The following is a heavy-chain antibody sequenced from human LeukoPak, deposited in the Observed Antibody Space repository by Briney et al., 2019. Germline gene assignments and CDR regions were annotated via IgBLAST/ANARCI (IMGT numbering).Heavy chain of an antibody. J-gene: IGHJ5*02. V-gene: IGHV4-4*02. CDR1: GGSITTTNF. D-gene: IGHD1-26*01. CDR2: ISLRGRT. CDR3: SRESGPYCPFGH. Sequence: PSETLSLTCGVSGGSITTTNFWSWVRPPPGGGLEWIGEISLRGRTQYNPSLKSRVNISIDESKNPLYLSLASVTAADTAVYYCSRESGPYCPFGHWGQGTLVAVTS.